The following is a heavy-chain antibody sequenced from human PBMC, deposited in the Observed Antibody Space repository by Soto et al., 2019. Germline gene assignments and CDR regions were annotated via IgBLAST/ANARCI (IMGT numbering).Heavy chain of an antibody. D-gene: IGHD2-21*01. CDR1: GYTFTSYG. J-gene: IGHJ6*03. CDR2: ISAYNGNT. V-gene: IGHV1-18*01. Sequence: QVQLVQSGAEVKKPGASVKVSCKASGYTFTSYGISWVRQAPGQGLEWMGWISAYNGNTNYAQKLQGRVTMTTDTSTSTVYMELRSLRSDDTAVYYCARVVRLSYSYYYYMDVWGKGTTVTVSS. CDR3: ARVVRLSYSYYYYMDV.